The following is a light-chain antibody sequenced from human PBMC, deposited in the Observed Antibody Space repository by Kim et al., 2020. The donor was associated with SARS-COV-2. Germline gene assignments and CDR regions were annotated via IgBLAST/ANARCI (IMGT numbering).Light chain of an antibody. CDR2: KVS. J-gene: IGKJ2*01. V-gene: IGKV2-30*01. CDR3: MQSTHWPFT. CDR1: QRLVKPDGNTY. Sequence: PATRSSRSSQRLVKPDGNTYWNGFHQRPGQSPRRLIYKVSSRESGVPDRFSGSGSDTDFTLKINRVEAEDVGVYYCMQSTHWPFTFGQGTKLEIK.